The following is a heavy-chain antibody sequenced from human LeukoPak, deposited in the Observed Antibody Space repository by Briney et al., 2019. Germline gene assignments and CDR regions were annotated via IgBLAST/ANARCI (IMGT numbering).Heavy chain of an antibody. CDR1: GFTFSSYA. D-gene: IGHD3-10*01. Sequence: GGSLRLSCAASGFTFSSYAMSWVRQAPGKGLEWVSAISGSGGSTYYADSVKGRFTISRDNSKNTLYLQMNSLRAEDTAVYYCAKDLGSRITYDGVDVWGQGTTVTVSS. CDR2: ISGSGGST. V-gene: IGHV3-23*01. J-gene: IGHJ6*02. CDR3: AKDLGSRITYDGVDV.